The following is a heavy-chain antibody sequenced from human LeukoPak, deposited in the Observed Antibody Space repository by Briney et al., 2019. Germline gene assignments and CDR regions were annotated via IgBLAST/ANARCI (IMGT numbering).Heavy chain of an antibody. J-gene: IGHJ4*02. CDR3: VKDQATH. CDR2: IMYDGSNK. CDR1: GFIFSSYG. Sequence: GGSLRLSCAASGFIFSSYGMHWVRQAPGKGLEWVAFIMYDGSNKLYADSVKGRFTISRDNSKNTLCLHMTSLRAEDTAVYYCVKDQATHWGQGTLVTVSS. V-gene: IGHV3-30*02.